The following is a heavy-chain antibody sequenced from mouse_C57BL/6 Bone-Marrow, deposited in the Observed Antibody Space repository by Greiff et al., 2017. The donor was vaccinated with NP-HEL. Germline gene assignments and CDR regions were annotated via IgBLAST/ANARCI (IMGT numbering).Heavy chain of an antibody. J-gene: IGHJ2*01. CDR3: TTCTTVVARND. D-gene: IGHD1-1*01. Sequence: VHVKQSGAELVRPGASVKLSCTASGFNIKDDYMHWVKQRPEQGLEWIGWIDPENGDTESASKFQGKATITADTYSNTAYLQLSSLTSEDTAVYYCTTCTTVVARNDWGQGTTLTVSS. V-gene: IGHV14-4*01. CDR2: IDPENGDT. CDR1: GFNIKDDY.